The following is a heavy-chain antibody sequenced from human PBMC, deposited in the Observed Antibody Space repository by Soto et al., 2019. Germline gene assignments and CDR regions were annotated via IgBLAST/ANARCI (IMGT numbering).Heavy chain of an antibody. V-gene: IGHV3-23*01. CDR1: GFTFSSYA. J-gene: IGHJ6*02. D-gene: IGHD6-6*01. CDR3: ATAARPNYYCGMDV. Sequence: EVQLLESGGGLVQPGGSLRLSCAASGFTFSSYAMSWVRQAPGKGLEWVSAISGSGGSTYYADSVKGRFTISRDNSKNARFLQMKSLRAVATAVYYCATAARPNYYCGMDVWGQGTAVTVSS. CDR2: ISGSGGST.